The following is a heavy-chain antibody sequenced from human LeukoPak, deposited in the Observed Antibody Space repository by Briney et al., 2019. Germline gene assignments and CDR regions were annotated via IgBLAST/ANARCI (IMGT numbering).Heavy chain of an antibody. J-gene: IGHJ6*03. CDR1: GGSFSGYY. CDR3: ASFYCSGGSCYQYYSYYYMDV. Sequence: SETLSLTCAVYGGSFSGYYWSWIRQPPGKGLEWIGEINHSGNTNYNPSLKSRVTISVDTSKNQFSLKLSSVTAADTAVYYCASFYCSGGSCYQYYSYYYMDVWGKGTTVTISS. CDR2: INHSGNT. V-gene: IGHV4-34*01. D-gene: IGHD2-15*01.